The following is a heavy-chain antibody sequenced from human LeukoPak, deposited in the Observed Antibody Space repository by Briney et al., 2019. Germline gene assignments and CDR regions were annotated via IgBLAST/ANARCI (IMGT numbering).Heavy chain of an antibody. Sequence: PGGSLRLSCAASGFTFSSYAMSWVRQAPGKGLEWVSAISGSGGSTYYADSVKGRFTISRDNSKSTLYLQMNSLRAEDTAVYYCAKASRGAVTIFGVVMVYWGQGTLVTVSS. CDR3: AKASRGAVTIFGVVMVY. V-gene: IGHV3-23*01. J-gene: IGHJ4*02. D-gene: IGHD3-3*01. CDR2: ISGSGGST. CDR1: GFTFSSYA.